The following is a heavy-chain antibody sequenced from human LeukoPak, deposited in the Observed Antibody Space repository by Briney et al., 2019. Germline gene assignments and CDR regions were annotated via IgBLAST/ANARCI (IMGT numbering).Heavy chain of an antibody. CDR1: GYTLTELF. CDR2: FDPEDGET. D-gene: IGHD1-26*01. CDR3: ATSYIVGATGGRPTYYFDY. Sequence: ASVKVSCKVSGYTLTELFMHWVRQAPGKGLEWMGGFDPEDGETIYAQKFQGRVTMTEDTSTDTAYMELSSLRSEDTAVYYCATSYIVGATGGRPTYYFDYWGQGTLVTVSS. V-gene: IGHV1-24*01. J-gene: IGHJ4*02.